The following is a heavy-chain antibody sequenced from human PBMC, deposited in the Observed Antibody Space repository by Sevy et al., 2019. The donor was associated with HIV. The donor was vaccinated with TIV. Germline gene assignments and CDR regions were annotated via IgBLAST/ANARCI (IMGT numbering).Heavy chain of an antibody. CDR2: ISFDGRNT. CDR3: AKDILGDNSPWFFLDY. D-gene: IGHD3-9*01. Sequence: GGSLRLSCAGSGFTFRSYGIHWVRQSPGKGLEWVAFISFDGRNTYSADSVKGRFTVSRDNSTNAVYLQMNNLRNEDTAMYYCAKDILGDNSPWFFLDYGGQGTQVTVS. V-gene: IGHV3-30*18. J-gene: IGHJ4*02. CDR1: GFTFRSYG.